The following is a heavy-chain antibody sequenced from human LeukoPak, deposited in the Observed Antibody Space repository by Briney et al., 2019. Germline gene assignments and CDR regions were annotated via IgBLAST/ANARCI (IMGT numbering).Heavy chain of an antibody. V-gene: IGHV2-70*01. CDR1: GFSLTTSEMC. D-gene: IGHD3-10*01. CDR2: IDRDDDK. J-gene: IGHJ6*02. CDR3: ARIRSRGSGSYSYYYGIDV. Sequence: ESGPTLVKPTQTLTLTCTFSGFSLTTSEMCVSWIRQPPGKALEWLALIDRDDDKHYSTSLKARLTISKDASKNQVVLTMTSMDPVDTGTYFCARIRSRGSGSYSYYYGIDVWGQGTTVTVSS.